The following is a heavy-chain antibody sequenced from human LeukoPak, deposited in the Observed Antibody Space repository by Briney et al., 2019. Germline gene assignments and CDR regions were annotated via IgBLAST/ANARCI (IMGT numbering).Heavy chain of an antibody. CDR1: GGSISSYY. CDR2: IYYSGNT. J-gene: IGHJ4*02. D-gene: IGHD2-2*01. CDR3: ARIEGLPAANQYYFDY. Sequence: PSETLSLTCTVSGGSISSYYWSWLRQPPGKGLEWIGYIYYSGNTNYNPSLESRVTISVDTSKNQFSLKLRTVTAADTAVYYCARIEGLPAANQYYFDYWGQGTLVTVSS. V-gene: IGHV4-59*08.